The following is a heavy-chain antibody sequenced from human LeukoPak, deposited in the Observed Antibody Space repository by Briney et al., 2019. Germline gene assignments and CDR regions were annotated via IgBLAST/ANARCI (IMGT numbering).Heavy chain of an antibody. J-gene: IGHJ3*02. CDR3: ARGPGTYAFDI. Sequence: SETLSLTCAVYGGSFSGYYWSWIRQPPGKGLEWIGEINHSGSTNYNPSLKSRVTISVDTSRNQFSLKLSSVTAADTAVYYCARGPGTYAFDIWGQGTMVTVSS. CDR2: INHSGST. D-gene: IGHD1-1*01. CDR1: GGSFSGYY. V-gene: IGHV4-34*01.